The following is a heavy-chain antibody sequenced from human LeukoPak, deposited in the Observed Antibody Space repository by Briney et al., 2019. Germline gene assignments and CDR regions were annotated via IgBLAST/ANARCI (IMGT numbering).Heavy chain of an antibody. Sequence: PSETLSLTCTVSGGSINSYYWSCIRQPAGKGLEWIGRVYSSGSTGYNPSLKSRVTMSLDTSKNQFSLNLSSVTAADTAVYYCARVDIRTAFFDYWGQGTLVTVSS. CDR1: GGSINSYY. CDR3: ARVDIRTAFFDY. J-gene: IGHJ4*02. D-gene: IGHD5-12*01. CDR2: VYSSGST. V-gene: IGHV4-4*07.